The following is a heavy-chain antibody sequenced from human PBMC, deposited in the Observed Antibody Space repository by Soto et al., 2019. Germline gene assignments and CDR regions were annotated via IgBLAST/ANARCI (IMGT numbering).Heavy chain of an antibody. V-gene: IGHV4-59*01. CDR3: ARDRTYGSGSYYYYYGMDV. J-gene: IGHJ6*02. Sequence: SETLSLTCTVSGGSISSYYWSWIRQPPGKGLEWIGYIYYSGSTNYNPSPKSRVTISVDTSKNQLSLKLSSVTAADTAVYYCARDRTYGSGSYYYYYGMDVWGQGTTVTVSS. D-gene: IGHD3-10*01. CDR2: IYYSGST. CDR1: GGSISSYY.